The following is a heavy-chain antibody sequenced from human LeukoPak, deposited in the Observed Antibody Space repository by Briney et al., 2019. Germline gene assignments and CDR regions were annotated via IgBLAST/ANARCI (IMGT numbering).Heavy chain of an antibody. J-gene: IGHJ4*02. CDR3: ARPPGYCSGGSCFPSDY. Sequence: GGSLRLSCAGSGFTFSSYWMSWVRQAPGKGLEWVANIKQDGNEKYYVDSVKGRFTISRDNAKNSVYLEMKGLRAEDTAVYYCARPPGYCSGGSCFPSDYWGQGILVTVSS. CDR1: GFTFSSYW. D-gene: IGHD2-15*01. CDR2: IKQDGNEK. V-gene: IGHV3-7*05.